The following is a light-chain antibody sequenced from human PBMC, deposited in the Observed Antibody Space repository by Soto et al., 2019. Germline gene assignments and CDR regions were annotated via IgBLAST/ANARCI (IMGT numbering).Light chain of an antibody. Sequence: QLVLTQPPSASGSPGQSVTIPCTGTSSDVGGYDHVSWYQQHPGRAPKLMIYEVTKRPAGVPDRFSGSKSGNTASLTVSGLQAEDEADYYCSSDAGNYNYVFGTGTKVTVL. CDR2: EVT. CDR3: SSDAGNYNYV. J-gene: IGLJ1*01. V-gene: IGLV2-8*01. CDR1: SSDVGGYDH.